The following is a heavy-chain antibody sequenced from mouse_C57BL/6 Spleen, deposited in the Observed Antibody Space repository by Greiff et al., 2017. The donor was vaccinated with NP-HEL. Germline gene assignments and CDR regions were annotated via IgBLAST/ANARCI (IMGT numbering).Heavy chain of an antibody. V-gene: IGHV1-47*01. CDR2: FHPYNDDT. Sequence: QVQLKESGAELVKPGASVKMSCKASGYTFTTYPIEWMKQNHGKSLEWIGNFHPYNDDTKYNEKFKGKATLTVEKSSSTVYLELSRLTSDDSAVYYCARSYSNSYYAMDYWGQGTSVTVSS. CDR1: GYTFTTYP. D-gene: IGHD2-5*01. J-gene: IGHJ4*01. CDR3: ARSYSNSYYAMDY.